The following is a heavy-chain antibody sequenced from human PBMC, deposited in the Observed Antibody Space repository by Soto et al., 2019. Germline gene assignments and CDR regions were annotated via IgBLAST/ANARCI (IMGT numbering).Heavy chain of an antibody. Sequence: QPGGSLRLSCAASGFTFDDYAMHWVRQAPGKGLEWVSGISWNSGSIGYADSVKGRFTISRDNAKNSLYLQMNSLRAEDTALYYCAKDNAEAVAGTFSNFDYWGQGTLVTVSS. CDR1: GFTFDDYA. V-gene: IGHV3-9*01. CDR2: ISWNSGSI. J-gene: IGHJ4*02. D-gene: IGHD6-19*01. CDR3: AKDNAEAVAGTFSNFDY.